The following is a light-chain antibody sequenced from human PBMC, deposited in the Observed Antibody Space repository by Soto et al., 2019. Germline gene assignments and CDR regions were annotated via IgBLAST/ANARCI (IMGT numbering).Light chain of an antibody. J-gene: IGKJ3*01. Sequence: DIQMTQSPSSLSASVGDRVTITCRASQTISSYLNWYQQKPGKVPKLLIYAASTLQSGVPSRFSGSGSGTDFTLTISSLQPEDVATYYCQNYNSAPQTFGPGTKGDIK. CDR2: AAS. CDR3: QNYNSAPQT. CDR1: QTISSY. V-gene: IGKV1-27*01.